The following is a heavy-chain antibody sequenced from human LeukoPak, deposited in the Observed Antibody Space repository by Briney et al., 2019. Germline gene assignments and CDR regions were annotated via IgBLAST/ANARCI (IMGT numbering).Heavy chain of an antibody. CDR3: TRDHWVSSDNVWSDYGMDV. Sequence: PSETLSLTCTVSGGAISGHYWSWLRQPPGKGLEWIGYIYYSGTVSYNPSLESRVTMSVDTSKNQFSLKLSSVTAADTAVYYCTRDHWVSSDNVWSDYGMDVWGQGTTVTVSS. V-gene: IGHV4-59*11. CDR2: IYYSGTV. CDR1: GGAISGHY. D-gene: IGHD2-8*01. J-gene: IGHJ6*02.